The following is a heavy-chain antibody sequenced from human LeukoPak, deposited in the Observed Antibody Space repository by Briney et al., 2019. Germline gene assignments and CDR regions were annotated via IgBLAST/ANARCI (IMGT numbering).Heavy chain of an antibody. D-gene: IGHD2-2*01. CDR2: IYYSGTT. J-gene: IGHJ6*02. CDR3: ARVPLPAATYYYYYGMDV. V-gene: IGHV4-31*03. Sequence: SQTLSLTCTVSGGSISSGGYYWSWIRQHPGKGLEWIGYIYYSGTTYYNPSLKSRVTISVDTSKNQFSLKLTSLTAADTAVYYCARVPLPAATYYYYYGMDVWGQGTTATVSS. CDR1: GGSISSGGYY.